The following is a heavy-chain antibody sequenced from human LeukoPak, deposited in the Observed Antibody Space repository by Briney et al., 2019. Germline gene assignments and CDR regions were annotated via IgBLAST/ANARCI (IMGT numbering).Heavy chain of an antibody. V-gene: IGHV4-59*08. CDR1: GGSISSYY. J-gene: IGHJ4*02. Sequence: SETLSLTCTVSGGSISSYYWSWLRQPPAKGLEWIGYIYYSGSTNYNPSLKSRVTISVDTSKNQFSLKLSSVTAADTAVYYCARQGGYHSPFDYWGQGILVTVSS. D-gene: IGHD3-22*01. CDR2: IYYSGST. CDR3: ARQGGYHSPFDY.